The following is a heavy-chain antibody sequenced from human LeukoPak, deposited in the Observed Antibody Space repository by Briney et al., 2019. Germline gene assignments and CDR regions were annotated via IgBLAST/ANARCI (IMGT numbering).Heavy chain of an antibody. Sequence: GESLKISCKGSGYSFTSYWIGWVRQLPGKGLEWMGIIYPGDSNTKYSPSFQGQVTISADKSISTAYLQWSSLKASDTAMYYCARRTYLSGFDPWGQGTLVTVSS. J-gene: IGHJ5*02. D-gene: IGHD2-2*01. CDR1: GYSFTSYW. CDR3: ARRTYLSGFDP. V-gene: IGHV5-51*01. CDR2: IYPGDSNT.